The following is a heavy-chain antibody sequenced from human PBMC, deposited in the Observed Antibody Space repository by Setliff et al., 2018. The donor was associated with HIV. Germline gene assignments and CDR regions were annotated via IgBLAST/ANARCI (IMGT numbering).Heavy chain of an antibody. J-gene: IGHJ5*02. D-gene: IGHD5-18*01. CDR3: ARRHTAFDP. CDR1: GGSISSNNYF. Sequence: PSETLSLTCTVSGGSISSNNYFWGWIRQPPEKGLEWIGSIYYSGSTYYNTSLKSRVTISIDTSRNQFSLKLTSVTAADTAMYYCARRHTAFDPWGQGTLVTVSS. V-gene: IGHV4-39*01. CDR2: IYYSGST.